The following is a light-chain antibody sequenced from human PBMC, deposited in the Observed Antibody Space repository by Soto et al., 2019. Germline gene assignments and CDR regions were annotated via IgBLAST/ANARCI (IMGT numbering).Light chain of an antibody. CDR1: SSNIGSNM. J-gene: IGLJ1*01. Sequence: QSVLTQPPSASGAPGQRVTISCSGSSSNIGSNMVNWYQQLPGTAPKLLIYSNNQRPSGVPDRFSGSKSGNTASLTISGLQAEDEADYDCCSYAGSYTYVFGTETKVTVL. CDR2: SNN. CDR3: CSYAGSYTYV. V-gene: IGLV1-44*01.